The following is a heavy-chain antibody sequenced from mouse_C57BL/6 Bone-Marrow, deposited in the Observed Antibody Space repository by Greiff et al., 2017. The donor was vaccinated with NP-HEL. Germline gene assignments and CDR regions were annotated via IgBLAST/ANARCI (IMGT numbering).Heavy chain of an antibody. CDR2: IDPENGDT. CDR3: TTSGFITTVVGYFDY. Sequence: EVQLQQSGAELVRPGASVKLSCTASGFNIKDDYMHWVKQRPEQGLEWIGWIDPENGDTEYASKFPGKATITADTSSNTAYLQLSSLTSEDTAVYYCTTSGFITTVVGYFDYWGQGTTLTVSS. D-gene: IGHD1-1*01. J-gene: IGHJ2*01. CDR1: GFNIKDDY. V-gene: IGHV14-4*01.